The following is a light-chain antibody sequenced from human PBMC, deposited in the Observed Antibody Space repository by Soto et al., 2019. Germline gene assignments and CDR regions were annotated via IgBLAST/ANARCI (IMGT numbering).Light chain of an antibody. Sequence: DIQMTQSPSTLSASVVDIVNITFLSIQSISSWLAWYQPKPGKVPKLLIYAASTLQSGVPSRFSGSGSGTDFTLTISSLQPEDSATYYCLQDINYPWKCGQGTKGDIK. CDR1: QSISSW. CDR2: AAS. V-gene: IGKV1-27*01. J-gene: IGKJ1*01. CDR3: LQDINYPWK.